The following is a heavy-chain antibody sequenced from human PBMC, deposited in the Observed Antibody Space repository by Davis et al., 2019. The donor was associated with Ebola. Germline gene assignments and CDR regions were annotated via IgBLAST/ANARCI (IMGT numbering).Heavy chain of an antibody. CDR3: AKVAGGWNGKYDY. CDR2: INSDGSST. V-gene: IGHV3-74*01. D-gene: IGHD1-1*01. CDR1: GFTFSSYW. Sequence: GESLKISCAAPGFTFSSYWMHWVRQAPGKGLVWVPRINSDGSSTSYADSVKGRFTISRDNSKNTLYLQMNSLRAEDTAVYYCAKVAGGWNGKYDYWGQGTLVTVSS. J-gene: IGHJ4*02.